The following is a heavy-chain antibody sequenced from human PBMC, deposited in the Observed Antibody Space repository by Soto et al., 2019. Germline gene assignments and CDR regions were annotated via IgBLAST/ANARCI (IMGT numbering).Heavy chain of an antibody. V-gene: IGHV1-69*08. D-gene: IGHD3-10*01. J-gene: IGHJ4*02. CDR2: IIPILGIA. CDR1: GGTFSSYT. CDR3: AREEYYYGSGAFFDY. Sequence: QVQLVQSGAEVKKPGSSVKVSCKASGGTFSSYTISWVRQAPGQGLEWMGRIIPILGIANYAQKFQGRVTIPADKDTSTAYMELRSLRAEDTAVYYCAREEYYYGSGAFFDYWGQGTLVTVSS.